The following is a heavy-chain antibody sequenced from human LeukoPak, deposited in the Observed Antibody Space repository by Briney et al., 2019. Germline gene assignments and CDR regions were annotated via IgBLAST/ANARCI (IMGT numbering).Heavy chain of an antibody. J-gene: IGHJ4*02. CDR3: ARGIGYCSGGSCLHFDY. D-gene: IGHD2-15*01. CDR2: IYTSGST. Sequence: SETLSLTCTVSGGSISSYYWSWIRQPAGKGLEWIGRIYTSGSTNYNPSLKSRVTMSVDTSKNQFSLKLSSVTAADTAVYYCARGIGYCSGGSCLHFDYWGQGTLVTVSS. V-gene: IGHV4-4*07. CDR1: GGSISSYY.